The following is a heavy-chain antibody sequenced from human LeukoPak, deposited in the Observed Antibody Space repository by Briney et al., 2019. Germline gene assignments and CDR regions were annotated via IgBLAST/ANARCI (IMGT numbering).Heavy chain of an antibody. Sequence: ASVKVSCKASGYTFTSYGISWARQAPGQGLEWMGWISAYNGNTNYAQKLQGRVTMTTDTSTSTAYMELRSLRSDDTAVYYCARTDCSSTSCYNGGNNWFDPWGQGTLVTVSS. CDR2: ISAYNGNT. CDR3: ARTDCSSTSCYNGGNNWFDP. J-gene: IGHJ5*02. CDR1: GYTFTSYG. V-gene: IGHV1-18*01. D-gene: IGHD2-2*02.